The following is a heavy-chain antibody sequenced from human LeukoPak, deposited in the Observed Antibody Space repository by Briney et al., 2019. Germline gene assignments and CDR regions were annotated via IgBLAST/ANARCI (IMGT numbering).Heavy chain of an antibody. CDR2: IDPSDSYT. J-gene: IGHJ4*02. D-gene: IGHD2-2*01. V-gene: IGHV5-10-1*01. CDR3: ARRQGCSSTSCPPDY. CDR1: GYSFTSNW. Sequence: GESLRISCKGSGYSFTSNWIAWVRQMPGKGLEWMGRIDPSDSYTNYSPSFQGHVTISAEKSISTAYLQWSSLKASDTAMYYCARRQGCSSTSCPPDYWGQGTLVTVSS.